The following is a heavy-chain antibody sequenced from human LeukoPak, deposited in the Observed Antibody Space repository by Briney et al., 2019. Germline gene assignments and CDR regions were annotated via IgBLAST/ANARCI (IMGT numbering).Heavy chain of an antibody. CDR1: GFTFSSYS. CDR2: ISSSSSTI. D-gene: IGHD6-19*01. CDR3: ARDLPPGSSGWYLGY. V-gene: IGHV3-48*02. Sequence: GGSLRLSCAASGFTFSSYSMNWVRQAPGRGLEWVSYISSSSSTIYYADSVKGRFTISRDNAKNSLYLQMNSLRDEDTAVYYCARDLPPGSSGWYLGYWGQGTLVTVSS. J-gene: IGHJ4*02.